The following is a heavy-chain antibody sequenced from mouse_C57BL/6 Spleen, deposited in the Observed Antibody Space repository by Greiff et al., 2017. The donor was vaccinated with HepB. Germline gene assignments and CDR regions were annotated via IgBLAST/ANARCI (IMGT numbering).Heavy chain of an antibody. CDR1: GYSITSGYY. CDR2: ISYDGSN. D-gene: IGHD2-10*01. CDR3: ARDSSYYGIPLAY. J-gene: IGHJ3*01. V-gene: IGHV3-6*01. Sequence: ESGPGLVKPSQSLSLTCSVTGYSITSGYYWNWIRQFPGNKLEWMGYISYDGSNNYNPSLKNRISITRDTSKNQFFLKLNSVTTEDTATYYCARDSSYYGIPLAYWGQGTLVTVSA.